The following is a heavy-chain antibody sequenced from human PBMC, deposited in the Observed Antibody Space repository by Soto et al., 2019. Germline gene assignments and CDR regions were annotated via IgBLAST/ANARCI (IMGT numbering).Heavy chain of an antibody. CDR3: ARATYYDFWSGTRPDY. Sequence: TLSLTCSVSVGPISSGGYYWSWIRQHPGKGLEWIGYIYYSGSTYYNPSLKSRVTISVDTSKNQFSLKLSSVTAADTAVYYCARATYYDFWSGTRPDYWGQGTLVTVSS. CDR2: IYYSGST. D-gene: IGHD3-3*01. J-gene: IGHJ4*02. CDR1: VGPISSGGYY. V-gene: IGHV4-31*03.